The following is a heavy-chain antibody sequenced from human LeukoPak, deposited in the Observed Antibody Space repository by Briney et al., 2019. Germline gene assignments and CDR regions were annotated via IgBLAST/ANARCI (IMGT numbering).Heavy chain of an antibody. Sequence: SGPTLVNPTQTLTLTCTFSGFSLSTSGMRVSWIRQPPGKALECLARIDWDDDKFYSTSMKTRLTISKDTSKNQVVLTMTNMDPVDTATYYCARTNYGDYRNWFDPWGQGTLVTVSS. V-gene: IGHV2-70*04. D-gene: IGHD4-17*01. CDR2: IDWDDDK. CDR1: GFSLSTSGMR. J-gene: IGHJ5*02. CDR3: ARTNYGDYRNWFDP.